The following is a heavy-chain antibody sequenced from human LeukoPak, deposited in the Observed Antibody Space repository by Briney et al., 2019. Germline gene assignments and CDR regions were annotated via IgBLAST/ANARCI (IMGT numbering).Heavy chain of an antibody. Sequence: PSETLSLTCAVSGYSISSGYYWGWIRQPPGKGLEWIGSIYHSGSTYYNPSLKSRVTISVDTSKNQFSLKLSSVTAADTAVYYCARPGSGTYFDPWGQGTLVTVSS. D-gene: IGHD1-26*01. V-gene: IGHV4-38-2*01. CDR1: GYSISSGYY. CDR3: ARPGSGTYFDP. J-gene: IGHJ5*02. CDR2: IYHSGST.